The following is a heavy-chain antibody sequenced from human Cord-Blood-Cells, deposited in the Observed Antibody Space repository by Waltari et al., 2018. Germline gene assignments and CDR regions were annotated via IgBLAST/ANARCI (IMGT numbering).Heavy chain of an antibody. CDR3: ARGRYSSSWYPGDY. CDR2: MNPNSGNT. V-gene: IGHV1-8*01. D-gene: IGHD6-13*01. J-gene: IGHJ4*02. Sequence: QVQLVQSGAEVKKHGASVKVSCKASGYTFTSYDINWVRPATGQGLEWMGWMNPNSGNTGYAQKFQGRVTMTRNTSISTAYMELSSLRSEDTAVYYCARGRYSSSWYPGDYWGQGTLVTVSS. CDR1: GYTFTSYD.